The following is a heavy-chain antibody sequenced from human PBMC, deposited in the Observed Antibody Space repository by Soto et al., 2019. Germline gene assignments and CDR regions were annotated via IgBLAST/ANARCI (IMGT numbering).Heavy chain of an antibody. Sequence: QVQLQESGPGLVKPSQTLSLTCTVSGGSISSGGYYWSWIRQHPGKGLEWIGYIYYSGSTYYNPSLKRRVTISVDTSKTQFSLKLSSVTAADTAVYYCARFYRDIVVVPKHFGMDVWGQGTTVTVSS. V-gene: IGHV4-31*03. CDR2: IYYSGST. J-gene: IGHJ6*02. CDR1: GGSISSGGYY. D-gene: IGHD2-2*01. CDR3: ARFYRDIVVVPKHFGMDV.